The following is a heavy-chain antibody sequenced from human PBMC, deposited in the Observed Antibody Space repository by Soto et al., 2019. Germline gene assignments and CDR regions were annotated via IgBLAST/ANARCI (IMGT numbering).Heavy chain of an antibody. CDR3: ARRDWSGSTSHFYFDY. Sequence: SETLSLTCAVSGGSLISSNWWNWVRQPPGKGLEWIGEIYHSGSTYYKPSLKSRVAMSVDTSKNQFSLKLTSATAADTAVYYCARRDWSGSTSHFYFDYWGQGVLVTVSS. CDR2: IYHSGST. CDR1: GGSLISSNW. J-gene: IGHJ4*02. V-gene: IGHV4-4*02. D-gene: IGHD3-9*01.